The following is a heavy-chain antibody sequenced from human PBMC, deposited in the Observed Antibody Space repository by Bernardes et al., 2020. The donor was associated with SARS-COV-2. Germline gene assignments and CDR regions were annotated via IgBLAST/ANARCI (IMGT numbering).Heavy chain of an antibody. V-gene: IGHV3-74*01. CDR2: IKGDGTVT. Sequence: GGSLRLSCAAFGFSFSTYWLHWVRQVPGKGLVWVSRIKGDGTVTTYAESVKGRFTISRDNAKNTLYLQMNSLRAEDTAVYYCARDLVYGSGSNDVWGQGTTVTVSS. CDR1: GFSFSTYW. D-gene: IGHD3-10*01. CDR3: ARDLVYGSGSNDV. J-gene: IGHJ6*02.